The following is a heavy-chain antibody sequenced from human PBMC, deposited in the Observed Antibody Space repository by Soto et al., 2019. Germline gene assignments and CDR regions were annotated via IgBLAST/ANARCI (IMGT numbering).Heavy chain of an antibody. CDR1: GGSISSYY. CDR2: IYYSGST. D-gene: IGHD2-21*02. J-gene: IGHJ4*02. V-gene: IGHV4-59*01. Sequence: QVQLQESGPGLVKTSETLSLTCTVSGGSISSYYWSWIRQPPGKGLEWIGYIYYSGSTNYNPSLKSRVTISVDTSKNQFSLKLSSVTAADTAVYYCARGVVTATPHYFDYWGQGTLVTVSS. CDR3: ARGVVTATPHYFDY.